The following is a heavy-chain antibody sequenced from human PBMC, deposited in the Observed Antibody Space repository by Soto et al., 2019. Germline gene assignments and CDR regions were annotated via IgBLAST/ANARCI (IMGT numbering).Heavy chain of an antibody. CDR3: ARDLLRYGDCGF. Sequence: GGSLRLSCATSGFTFSVYSMNWVRQTPERGLEWVAFIKTGAEYYADSVKGRFTASRDHSKNTLFLQMDSLTADDTGIYYCARDLLRYGDCGFWGQGTLVTVSS. CDR1: GFTFSVYS. CDR2: IKTGAE. D-gene: IGHD4-17*01. J-gene: IGHJ4*02. V-gene: IGHV3-21*03.